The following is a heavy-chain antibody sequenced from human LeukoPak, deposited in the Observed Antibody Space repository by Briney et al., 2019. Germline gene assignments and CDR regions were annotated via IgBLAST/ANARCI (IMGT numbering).Heavy chain of an antibody. V-gene: IGHV1-2*02. J-gene: IGHJ4*02. CDR3: ARGLEAVAGMAD. CDR1: GYTFTGYY. Sequence: GASVKVSCKASGYTFTGYYMHWVRQAPGQGLEWMGWINPNSGGTNYAQKFQGRVTMTRDTSISTAYMELSSLRSEDTAVYYCARGLEAVAGMADWGQGTLVTVSS. D-gene: IGHD6-19*01. CDR2: INPNSGGT.